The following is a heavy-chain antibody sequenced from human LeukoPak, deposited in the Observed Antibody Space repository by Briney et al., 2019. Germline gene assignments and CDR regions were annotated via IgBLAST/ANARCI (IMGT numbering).Heavy chain of an antibody. V-gene: IGHV3-53*04. D-gene: IGHD1-26*01. Sequence: PGGSLRLSCAASGFTASTNYMSWVRQAPGKGLEWVSVIYSGGSTYYADSVKGRFTISRHDSRNTLYLQMNGLRTEDTAVYYCAKGGGWENPAFHIWGQGTMVTVAP. CDR1: GFTASTNY. J-gene: IGHJ3*02. CDR2: IYSGGST. CDR3: AKGGGWENPAFHI.